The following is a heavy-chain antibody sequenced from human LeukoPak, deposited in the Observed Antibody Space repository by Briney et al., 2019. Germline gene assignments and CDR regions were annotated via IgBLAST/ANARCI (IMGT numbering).Heavy chain of an antibody. J-gene: IGHJ4*02. Sequence: SETLSLTCTVSGGSISGDYWSWIRQSPGKGLEWIAYIHSSGSTSYNPSLKSRVTISVDTSKNEFSLKLTSVTAADTAVYFCASLTRDGYHFEWWGRGTLVTVSS. CDR2: IHSSGST. CDR1: GGSISGDY. V-gene: IGHV4-59*08. D-gene: IGHD6-13*01. CDR3: ASLTRDGYHFEW.